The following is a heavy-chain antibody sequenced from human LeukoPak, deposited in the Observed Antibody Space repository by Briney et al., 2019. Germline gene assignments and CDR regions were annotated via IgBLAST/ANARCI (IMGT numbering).Heavy chain of an antibody. Sequence: GSLRLSCAASGFTFSSYAMSWVRQAPGKGLEWVSAISGSGGSTYYADSVKGRFTISRDDAKNSLYLQMNSLRAEDTALYYCARELVEPAAMEFDPWGQGTLVTVSS. J-gene: IGHJ5*02. CDR1: GFTFSSYA. CDR2: ISGSGGST. D-gene: IGHD2-2*01. CDR3: ARELVEPAAMEFDP. V-gene: IGHV3-23*01.